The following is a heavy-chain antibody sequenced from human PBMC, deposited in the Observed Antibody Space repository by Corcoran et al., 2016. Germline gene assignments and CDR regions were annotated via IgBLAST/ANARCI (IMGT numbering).Heavy chain of an antibody. Sequence: QVQLVESGGGVVQPGRSLRLSCAASGFTVSSYGMHWVRQAPGKGLEWVAVISYDGSNKYYADSVKGRFTISRDNSKNTLYLQMNSLRAEDTAVYYCAKDQVGRDIVGALDYWGQGTLVTVSS. D-gene: IGHD1-26*01. V-gene: IGHV3-30*18. J-gene: IGHJ4*02. CDR3: AKDQVGRDIVGALDY. CDR2: ISYDGSNK. CDR1: GFTVSSYG.